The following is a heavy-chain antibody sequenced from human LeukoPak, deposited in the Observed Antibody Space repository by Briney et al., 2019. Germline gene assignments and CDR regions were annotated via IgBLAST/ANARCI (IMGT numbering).Heavy chain of an antibody. Sequence: SETLSLTCAVSGVSISNTSYYWQWIRQPPGKGLEWIGYIYFGGSTFYNPSLKSRVTISVDTSKNQFSLKLSSVTAADTAVYYCARGHSAYGDYEEVLNWFDPWGQGTLVTVSS. J-gene: IGHJ5*02. D-gene: IGHD4-17*01. CDR1: GVSISNTSYY. V-gene: IGHV4-61*01. CDR3: ARGHSAYGDYEEVLNWFDP. CDR2: IYFGGST.